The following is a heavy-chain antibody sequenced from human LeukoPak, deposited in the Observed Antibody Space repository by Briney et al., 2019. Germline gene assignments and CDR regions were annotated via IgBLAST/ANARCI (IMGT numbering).Heavy chain of an antibody. CDR1: GYTFTVHY. CDR3: ARLDRNYYYLDV. Sequence: ASVKVSCKTSGYTFTVHYMNWGRQAPGQGLEWMGRINPTTGVANYAQKFQGRITVTRDTSINTAYMELSSLTSDDTAVYYCARLDRNYYYLDVWGQGTTVTVSS. D-gene: IGHD1-1*01. CDR2: INPTTGVA. J-gene: IGHJ6*03. V-gene: IGHV1-2*06.